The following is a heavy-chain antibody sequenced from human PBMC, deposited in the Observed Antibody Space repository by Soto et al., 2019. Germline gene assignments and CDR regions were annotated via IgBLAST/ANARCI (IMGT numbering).Heavy chain of an antibody. J-gene: IGHJ6*02. CDR3: ARGKCSTGNYHFFYCYGRDV. D-gene: IGHD1-7*01. CDR1: GYTFTSYD. V-gene: IGHV1-8*01. Sequence: QVQLVQSGAEVKKPGASVKVSCKASGYTFTSYDINWVRQATGQGLEWMGWMNPNSGNTGYAQKFQGRVNMTRNTSISTAYMERSSLRSVDTAVYDWARGKCSTGNYHFFYCYGRDVGCQGTTVTVSS. CDR2: MNPNSGNT.